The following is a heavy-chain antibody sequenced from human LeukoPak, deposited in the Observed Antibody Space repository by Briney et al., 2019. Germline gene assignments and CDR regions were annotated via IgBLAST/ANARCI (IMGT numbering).Heavy chain of an antibody. J-gene: IGHJ4*02. Sequence: GGSLRLSCAASGFTFSSYGMHWVRQAPGKGLEWVAVISYDVGKKYYADSVKGRFTISRDNSKNTLYLQMNSLRAEDTAVYYCARGGAARPDFWGQGTLVTVSS. V-gene: IGHV3-30*03. CDR1: GFTFSSYG. CDR2: ISYDVGKK. D-gene: IGHD6-6*01. CDR3: ARGGAARPDF.